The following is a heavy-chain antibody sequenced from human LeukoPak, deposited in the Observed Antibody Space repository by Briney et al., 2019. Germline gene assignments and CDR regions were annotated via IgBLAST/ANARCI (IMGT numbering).Heavy chain of an antibody. CDR1: GFTFRSYG. V-gene: IGHV3-30*02. CDR3: AKDGVPSRYFGRNYFDY. Sequence: GGSLRLSCAASGFTFRSYGMHWVRQAPGKGLEWVAYIRYDGSNKYYADSVKGRFTISRDNSKNTLYLQMNSLRAEDTAVYYCAKDGVPSRYFGRNYFDYWGQGTLVTVSS. J-gene: IGHJ4*02. D-gene: IGHD2-8*01. CDR2: IRYDGSNK.